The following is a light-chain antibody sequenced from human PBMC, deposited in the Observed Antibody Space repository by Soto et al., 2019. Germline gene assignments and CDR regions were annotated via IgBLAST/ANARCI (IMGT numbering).Light chain of an antibody. J-gene: IGLJ2*01. Sequence: QSVLTQPASVSGSPGQSITISCTGTSSDVGSYNLVSWYQQHPGKAPKLMIYEGSKWPSGVSNRFSGSKSGNTASLTISGLQAEDEADYYCCSYAGSSTLGVFGGGTQLTVL. CDR1: SSDVGSYNL. CDR3: CSYAGSSTLGV. V-gene: IGLV2-23*01. CDR2: EGS.